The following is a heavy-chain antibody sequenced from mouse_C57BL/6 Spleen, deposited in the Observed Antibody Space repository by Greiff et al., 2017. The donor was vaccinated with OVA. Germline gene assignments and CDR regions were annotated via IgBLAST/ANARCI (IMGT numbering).Heavy chain of an antibody. Sequence: QVQLQQPGAELVRPGTSVKLSCKASGYTFTSYWLHWVKQRPGQGLEWIGVIDPSDSYTNYNQKFKGKATLTVDTSSSTAYMQLSSLTSEDSAVYYCARSQLRLLYYFDYWGQGTTLTVSS. D-gene: IGHD3-2*02. CDR1: GYTFTSYW. CDR2: IDPSDSYT. J-gene: IGHJ2*01. V-gene: IGHV1-59*01. CDR3: ARSQLRLLYYFDY.